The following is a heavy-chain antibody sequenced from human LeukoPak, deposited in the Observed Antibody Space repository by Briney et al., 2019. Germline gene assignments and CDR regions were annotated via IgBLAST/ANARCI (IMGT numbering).Heavy chain of an antibody. D-gene: IGHD3-16*01. CDR1: GFTFSSYW. Sequence: GGSLRLSCTASGFTFSSYWMHWVRQALGKGLVWVSRINTDGSSTNYADSVKGRFTISRDNAKNTVYLQMNSLRAEDTAVYYCANGAFRLYYIDVWGKGTTVTVSS. V-gene: IGHV3-74*01. CDR3: ANGAFRLYYIDV. CDR2: INTDGSST. J-gene: IGHJ6*03.